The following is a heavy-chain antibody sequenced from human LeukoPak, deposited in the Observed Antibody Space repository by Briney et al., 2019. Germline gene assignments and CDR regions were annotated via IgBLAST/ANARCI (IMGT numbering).Heavy chain of an antibody. D-gene: IGHD5-18*01. V-gene: IGHV1-46*01. J-gene: IGHJ6*03. CDR2: INPSGSST. CDR3: ARDRYSYGLGPSYYYMDV. CDR1: GYTFTSYY. Sequence: ASVKVSCKASGYTFTSYYMHWVRQAPGQGLEWMGIINPSGSSTSYAQKFQGRVTMTRDMSTSTVYMELSSLRSEDTAVYYCARDRYSYGLGPSYYYMDVWGKGTTVTVSS.